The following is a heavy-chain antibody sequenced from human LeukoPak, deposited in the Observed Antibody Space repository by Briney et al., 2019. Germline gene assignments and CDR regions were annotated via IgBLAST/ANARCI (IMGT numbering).Heavy chain of an antibody. Sequence: GASVKVSCKASGYTFTSYGISWVRQAPGQGLEWMGWINPNTGGTNYAQKFQGRATMTRDTSISTAYMELSRLRSDDAAVYYCARDPHSDFWSGPTDIWGQGTMVTVSS. J-gene: IGHJ3*02. CDR3: ARDPHSDFWSGPTDI. V-gene: IGHV1-2*02. CDR1: GYTFTSYG. D-gene: IGHD3-3*01. CDR2: INPNTGGT.